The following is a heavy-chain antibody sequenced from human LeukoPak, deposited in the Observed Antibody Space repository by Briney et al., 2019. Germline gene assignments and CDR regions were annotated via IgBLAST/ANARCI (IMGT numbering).Heavy chain of an antibody. CDR2: ISGSGGST. V-gene: IGHV3-23*01. CDR1: GFTFSDYY. J-gene: IGHJ4*02. D-gene: IGHD6-19*01. CDR3: AKDISGWYFDY. Sequence: GGSLRLSCAASGFTFSDYYMSWVRQAPGKGLEWVSAISGSGGSTYYADSVKGRFTISRDNSKNTLYLQMNSLRAEDTAVYYCAKDISGWYFDYWGQGTLVTVSS.